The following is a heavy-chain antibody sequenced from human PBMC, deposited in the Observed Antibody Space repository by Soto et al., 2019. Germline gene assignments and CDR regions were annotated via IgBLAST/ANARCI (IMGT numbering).Heavy chain of an antibody. CDR2: ISGYNGDT. CDR1: GYTFTRYG. J-gene: IGHJ6*02. Sequence: ASVKVSCKASGYTFTRYGISWVRQAPGQGLEWMGWISGYNGDTNYAQKFQGRVSMTLDTSTGTAYMELRSLTSDDTAIYYCAKNGQPPYYYYGLDVWGQWTKVTVS. D-gene: IGHD2-8*01. V-gene: IGHV1-18*01. CDR3: AKNGQPPYYYYGLDV.